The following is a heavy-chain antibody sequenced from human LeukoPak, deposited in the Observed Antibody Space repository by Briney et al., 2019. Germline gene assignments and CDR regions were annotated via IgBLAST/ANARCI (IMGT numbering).Heavy chain of an antibody. CDR3: ARSLHDWFDP. CDR1: GYTFTYYY. Sequence: GASVKVSCKASGYTFTYYYIHWVRQAPGQGLEWMGIINPSGGSTNYAQKFQGRVTLTRDTSTSTVYMELSSLRSEDTAVYYCARSLHDWFDPWGQGTLVTVSS. CDR2: INPSGGST. J-gene: IGHJ5*02. V-gene: IGHV1-46*01. D-gene: IGHD4-11*01.